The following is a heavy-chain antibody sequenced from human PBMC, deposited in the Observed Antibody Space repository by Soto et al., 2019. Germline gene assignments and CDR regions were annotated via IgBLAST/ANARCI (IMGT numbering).Heavy chain of an antibody. D-gene: IGHD2-8*01. CDR2: IGSRSSHI. CDR3: ARERYCTNGVCLTYGMDV. Sequence: GSLRLSCAASGFNLSNYRMNWVRQAPGKGLEWVSSIGSRSSHIYFVDSVRGRFTISRDNAKNSLYLQMNSLRAEDTAVYYCARERYCTNGVCLTYGMDVWGQGTTVTVSS. J-gene: IGHJ6*02. CDR1: GFNLSNYR. V-gene: IGHV3-21*01.